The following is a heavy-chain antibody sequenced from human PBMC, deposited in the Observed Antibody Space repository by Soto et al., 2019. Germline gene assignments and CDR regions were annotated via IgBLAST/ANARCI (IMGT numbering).Heavy chain of an antibody. CDR3: ARETSSWSLDY. CDR2: SNSDGRST. Sequence: GSLRLSCAASGFTFSTYWMHWVRQAPGKGLVWVSRSNSDGRSTDHADSVKGRFTISRDNAKNTLYLQMNSLRVEDTAVYYCARETSSWSLDYWGQGMLVTVSS. D-gene: IGHD6-13*01. V-gene: IGHV3-74*01. CDR1: GFTFSTYW. J-gene: IGHJ4*02.